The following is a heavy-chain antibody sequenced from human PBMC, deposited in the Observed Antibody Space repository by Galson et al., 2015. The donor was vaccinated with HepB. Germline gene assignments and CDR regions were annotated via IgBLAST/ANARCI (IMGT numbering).Heavy chain of an antibody. V-gene: IGHV3-30-3*01. CDR3: ARYFWSGYYAKKFDY. J-gene: IGHJ4*02. CDR1: GFTFSSFT. Sequence: SLRLPCAASGFTFSSFTMLWTRQAPGEGLVWVAAISYDGPNKDYADSVKGRFTISRDNSNNILYLQMNSLRAEDTAVYYCARYFWSGYYAKKFDYWGQGTLVTVSS. D-gene: IGHD3-3*01. CDR2: ISYDGPNK.